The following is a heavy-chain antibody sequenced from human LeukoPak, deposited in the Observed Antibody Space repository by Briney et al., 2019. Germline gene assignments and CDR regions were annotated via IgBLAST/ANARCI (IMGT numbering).Heavy chain of an antibody. CDR3: AREDSSSWKYYSYYMDV. CDR1: GGSISNHF. CDR2: MYTSGST. J-gene: IGHJ6*03. V-gene: IGHV4-4*07. Sequence: SETLSLTCTVSGGSISNHFWNWIRQPAGKGLKWIGRMYTSGSTHYNPSLKSRVTMSLDTSKNQFSLKLSSVTAADTAVYYCAREDSSSWKYYSYYMDVWGKGTTVTVS. D-gene: IGHD6-13*01.